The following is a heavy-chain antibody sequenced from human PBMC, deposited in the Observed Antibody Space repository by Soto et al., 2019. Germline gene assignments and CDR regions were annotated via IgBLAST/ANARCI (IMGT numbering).Heavy chain of an antibody. CDR2: IYYSGST. D-gene: IGHD3-10*01. CDR3: AREERFGEPYFDY. J-gene: IGHJ4*02. V-gene: IGHV4-30-4*01. CDR1: GGFISNDRYY. Sequence: SETLSLTCTVSGGFISNDRYYWSWIRQPPGKGLEWIGYIYYSGSTYYNPSLKSRVTISVDTSKNQFSLKLSSVTAADTAVYYCAREERFGEPYFDYWGQGTLVTVSS.